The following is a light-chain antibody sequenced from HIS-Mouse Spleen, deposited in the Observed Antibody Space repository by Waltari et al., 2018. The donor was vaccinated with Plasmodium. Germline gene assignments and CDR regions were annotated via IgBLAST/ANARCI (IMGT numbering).Light chain of an antibody. J-gene: IGLJ2*01. Sequence: QSALTQPPSASGSPGPSVTISCTATSSDVGGYHYASWYQQHPGKAPKLMIYEVSKRPSGVPDRFSGSKSGNTASLTVSGLQAEDEADYYCSSYAGSNNLVFGGGTKLTVL. CDR2: EVS. CDR3: SSYAGSNNLV. CDR1: SSDVGGYHY. V-gene: IGLV2-8*01.